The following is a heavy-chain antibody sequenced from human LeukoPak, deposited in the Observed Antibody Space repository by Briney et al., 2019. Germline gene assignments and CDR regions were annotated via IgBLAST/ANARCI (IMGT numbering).Heavy chain of an antibody. J-gene: IGHJ5*02. D-gene: IGHD3-9*01. CDR2: NYYSGST. Sequence: PSETLSLTCTVSGGSISSSSYYWGWIRQPPGKGLEWIGNNYYSGSTYYNPSLKSRVTISVDTSKNQFSLKLSSVTAADTAVYYCARHILRYFEPRYYWFDPWGQGTLVTVSS. CDR3: ARHILRYFEPRYYWFDP. V-gene: IGHV4-39*01. CDR1: GGSISSSSYY.